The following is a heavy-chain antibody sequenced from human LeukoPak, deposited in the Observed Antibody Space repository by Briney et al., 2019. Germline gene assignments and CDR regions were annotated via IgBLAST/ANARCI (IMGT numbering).Heavy chain of an antibody. V-gene: IGHV3-30*04. CDR1: GFTFRSYA. CDR3: ARVGYSYASSYFDY. Sequence: PGGSLRLSCAASGFTFRSYAMHWVRQAPGKGLEWVAVISYDGSNKYYIDSVKGRFTISRDNSKNTLYLQMNSLRAEDTALYYCARVGYSYASSYFDYWGQGTLVTVSS. D-gene: IGHD5-18*01. J-gene: IGHJ4*02. CDR2: ISYDGSNK.